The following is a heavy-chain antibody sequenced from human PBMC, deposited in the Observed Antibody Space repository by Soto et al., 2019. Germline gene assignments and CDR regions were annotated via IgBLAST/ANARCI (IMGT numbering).Heavy chain of an antibody. Sequence: GASVKVSCKASGYTFSRYGLSWGRQAPGQRVEWMGWISGYDGNTNYVQKLQGRVTMTTDTSTSTAYMELRSLRSDDTASYYCARAPASWGNYRFYYCYIDVWGKGTTVTGSS. J-gene: IGHJ6*03. CDR3: ARAPASWGNYRFYYCYIDV. CDR1: GYTFSRYG. CDR2: ISGYDGNT. V-gene: IGHV1-18*01. D-gene: IGHD3-16*02.